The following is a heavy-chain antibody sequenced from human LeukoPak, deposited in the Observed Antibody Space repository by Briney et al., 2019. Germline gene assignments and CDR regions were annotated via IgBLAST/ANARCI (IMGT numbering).Heavy chain of an antibody. J-gene: IGHJ4*02. CDR1: GGSFSGYY. V-gene: IGHV4-34*01. Sequence: SETLSLTCAVYGGSFSGYYWSWIRQPPGKGLEWIGEINHSGSTNCNPSLKSRVTISVDTSKNQFSLKLSSVTAADTAVYYCARTGIRRSFGSSRRSYYFDCWGQGTLVTVSS. D-gene: IGHD6-6*01. CDR2: INHSGST. CDR3: ARTGIRRSFGSSRRSYYFDC.